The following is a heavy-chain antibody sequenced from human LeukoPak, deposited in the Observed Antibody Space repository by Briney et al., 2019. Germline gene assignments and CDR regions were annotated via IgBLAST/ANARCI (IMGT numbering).Heavy chain of an antibody. Sequence: PGGSLRLSCAASGFTFSDYYMSWIRQAPGKGLEWVSYISSSNSYTNYADSVKGRFYADSVKGRFTISRDNAKNSLYLQTNSLRAEDTAVYYCASLTYYFDSSGYYPGYFQHWGQGTLVTVSS. CDR3: ASLTYYFDSSGYYPGYFQH. CDR2: ISSSNSYT. CDR1: GFTFSDYY. J-gene: IGHJ1*01. V-gene: IGHV3-11*03. D-gene: IGHD3-22*01.